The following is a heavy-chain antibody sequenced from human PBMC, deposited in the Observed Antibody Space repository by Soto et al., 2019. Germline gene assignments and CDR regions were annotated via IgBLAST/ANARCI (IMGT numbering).Heavy chain of an antibody. CDR1: GFTVSDYY. V-gene: IGHV3-11*01. D-gene: IGHD2-2*01. CDR3: ASSLGYCSSTSCPAPNYYYYMDV. CDR2: ISSSGSTI. Sequence: PVGSLRLSCAASGFTVSDYYMSWIRQAPGKGLEWVSYISSSGSTIYYADSVKGRFTISRDNAKNSLYLQMNSLRAEDTAVYYCASSLGYCSSTSCPAPNYYYYMDVWGKGTTVTVSS. J-gene: IGHJ6*03.